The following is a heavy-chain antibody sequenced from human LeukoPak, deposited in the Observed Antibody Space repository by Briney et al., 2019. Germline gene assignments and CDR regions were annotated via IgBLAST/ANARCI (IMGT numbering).Heavy chain of an antibody. CDR3: ASRNPGYSSGWSRDDAFDI. CDR2: IYTSGST. V-gene: IGHV4-4*07. Sequence: SETLSLTCTVSGGSISSYYWSWIRQPAGKGLEWIGRIYTSGSTNYNPSLKSRVTISVDTSKNQFSLKLSSVTAADTAVYYCASRNPGYSSGWSRDDAFDIWGQGTMVTVSS. D-gene: IGHD6-19*01. CDR1: GGSISSYY. J-gene: IGHJ3*02.